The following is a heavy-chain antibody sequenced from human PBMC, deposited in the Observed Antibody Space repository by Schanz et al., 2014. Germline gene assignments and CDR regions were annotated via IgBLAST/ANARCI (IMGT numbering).Heavy chain of an antibody. CDR3: VRDSFFAFDY. CDR1: GFSLDIFA. V-gene: IGHV3-23*01. CDR2: ISGGGGTT. J-gene: IGHJ4*02. D-gene: IGHD3-3*01. Sequence: EVHLLESGGGLVEPGGSLRLSCATSGFSLDIFAVSWVRQAPGKGLEWVSAISGGGGTTYYADSVKGRFTVSRDNAENALYLQMNSLRAEDTAVYYCVRDSFFAFDYWGQGTLVTVSS.